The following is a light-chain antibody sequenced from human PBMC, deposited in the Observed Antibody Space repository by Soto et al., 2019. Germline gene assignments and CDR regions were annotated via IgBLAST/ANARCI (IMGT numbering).Light chain of an antibody. J-gene: IGKJ4*01. CDR1: QSVSSSY. CDR3: QRYGSSSLT. Sequence: EIVLTQSPGTLSLSPGERATLSCRASQSVSSSYLAWYQQKPGQAPRLLIYGASSRATGIPERFSGSGSGTDFTLTISRLEPEDFAVYYCQRYGSSSLTFGGGTKVEMK. V-gene: IGKV3-20*01. CDR2: GAS.